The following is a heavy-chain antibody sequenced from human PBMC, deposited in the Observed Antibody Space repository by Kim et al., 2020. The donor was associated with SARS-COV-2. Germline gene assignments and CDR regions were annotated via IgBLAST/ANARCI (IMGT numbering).Heavy chain of an antibody. V-gene: IGHV4-59*08. Sequence: SETLSLTCTVSGGSISSYYWSWIRQPPGKGLEWIGYIYYSGSTNYNPSLKSRVTISVDTSKNQFSLKLSSVTAADTAGYYCACYNSECGGDCWQQGIDI. CDR1: GGSISSYY. J-gene: IGHJ3*02. CDR3: ACYNSECGGDCWQQGIDI. CDR2: IYYSGST. D-gene: IGHD2-21*02.